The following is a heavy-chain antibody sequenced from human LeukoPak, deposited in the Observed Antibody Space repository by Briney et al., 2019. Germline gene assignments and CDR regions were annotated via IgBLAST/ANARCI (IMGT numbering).Heavy chain of an antibody. CDR2: ISAYNGNT. D-gene: IGHD3-3*01. V-gene: IGHV1-18*01. CDR3: ARGLEWLTRRHTWFDP. Sequence: GASVKVSCKASSYTFTNYAFTWVRQAPGQGLEWMGWISAYNGNTDYAQKLQGRVTMTTDTSTSTAYMELRSLRSDDTAVYYCARGLEWLTRRHTWFDPWGQGTLVTVSS. CDR1: SYTFTNYA. J-gene: IGHJ5*02.